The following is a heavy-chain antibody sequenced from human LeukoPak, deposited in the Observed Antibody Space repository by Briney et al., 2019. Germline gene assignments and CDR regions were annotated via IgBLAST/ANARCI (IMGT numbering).Heavy chain of an antibody. Sequence: GGFLRLSCAASGFTFSSYAMSWVRQAPGKGLEWVSAISGSGGSTYYADSVKGRFTISRDNSKNTLYLQMNSLRAEDTAVYYCAKDVHYGDQVYWGQGTLVTVSS. CDR2: ISGSGGST. D-gene: IGHD4-17*01. CDR1: GFTFSSYA. CDR3: AKDVHYGDQVY. J-gene: IGHJ4*02. V-gene: IGHV3-23*01.